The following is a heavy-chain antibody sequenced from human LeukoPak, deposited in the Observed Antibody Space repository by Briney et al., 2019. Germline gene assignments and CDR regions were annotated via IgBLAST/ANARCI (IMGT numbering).Heavy chain of an antibody. Sequence: ASVTVSCKSSGYTFTGYYMHWVRQAPGQGFEWMGRIDSNSGGTNYAQNFQGRVTMTRDTSISTAYMEPSRLRSDDTAVYYCASPVNDAFDIWGQGTMVTVSS. J-gene: IGHJ3*02. D-gene: IGHD4-17*01. CDR3: ASPVNDAFDI. CDR2: IDSNSGGT. CDR1: GYTFTGYY. V-gene: IGHV1-2*02.